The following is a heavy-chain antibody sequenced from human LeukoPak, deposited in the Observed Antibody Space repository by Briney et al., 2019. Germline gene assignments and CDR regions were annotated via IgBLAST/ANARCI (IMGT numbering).Heavy chain of an antibody. J-gene: IGHJ4*02. Sequence: SETLSLTCAVYGGSFSGCYWSWIRQPPGKGLEWIGEINHSGSTNYNPSLKSRVTISVDTSKNQFSLKLSSVTAADTAVYYCARGYDFSNGYAYYFDYWGQRTLVTFSS. CDR2: INHSGST. CDR1: GGSFSGCY. V-gene: IGHV4-34*01. CDR3: ARGYDFSNGYAYYFDY. D-gene: IGHD3-3*01.